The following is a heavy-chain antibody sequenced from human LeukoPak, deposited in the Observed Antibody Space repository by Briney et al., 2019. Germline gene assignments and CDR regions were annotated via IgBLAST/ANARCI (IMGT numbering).Heavy chain of an antibody. CDR2: ISSSGSTI. D-gene: IGHD3-22*01. V-gene: IGHV3-48*03. J-gene: IGHJ4*02. Sequence: PGGSLRLSCAASGFTFSNYEMNWVRQAPGKGLEWASYISSSGSTIYADSVKGRFTISRDNAKNSLYLQMNSLRAEDTAVYYCAKDNRWGRGYYSHDYWGQGTLVTVSS. CDR1: GFTFSNYE. CDR3: AKDNRWGRGYYSHDY.